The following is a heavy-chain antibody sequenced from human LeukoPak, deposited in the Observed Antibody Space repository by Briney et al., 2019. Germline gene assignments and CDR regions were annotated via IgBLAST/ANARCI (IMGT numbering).Heavy chain of an antibody. V-gene: IGHV1-18*01. CDR3: ARAALGLPYGMDV. CDR2: ISAYNGNT. J-gene: IGHJ6*02. Sequence: ASVXXSCKXSXXTXXSXGISXLRQAPGQGLEWMGWISAYNGNTNYAQKLQGRVTMTTDTSTSTAYMELRSLRSDDTAVYYCARAALGLPYGMDVWGQGTTVTVSS. CDR1: XXTXXSXG.